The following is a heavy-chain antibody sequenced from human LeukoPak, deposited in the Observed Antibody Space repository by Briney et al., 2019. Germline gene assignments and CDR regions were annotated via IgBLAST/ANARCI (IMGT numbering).Heavy chain of an antibody. Sequence: SETLSLTCTVSGGSINSNYDYWGWIPQPPGKGLEWIGSVAYSGRPFHNRSLKRRLTIYSDTSKNQFSLSLNFVTAADTAVYYCARHADCLGDCYRYWGQGTLVTVSS. CDR1: GGSINSNYDY. J-gene: IGHJ4*02. CDR3: ARHADCLGDCYRY. CDR2: VAYSGRP. D-gene: IGHD2-21*02. V-gene: IGHV4-39*01.